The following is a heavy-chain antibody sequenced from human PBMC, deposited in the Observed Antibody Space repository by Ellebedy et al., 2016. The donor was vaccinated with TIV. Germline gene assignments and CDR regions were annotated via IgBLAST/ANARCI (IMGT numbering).Heavy chain of an antibody. Sequence: GESLKISCAASGFTFRTYAIIWVRQAPGKGLEWVSVISGSGSASQYADSVKGRFTISRDNSKNTLYLQMDSLRAEDTAVYYCAKCPGETCYYLDVWGKGTTVTVSS. D-gene: IGHD3-10*01. CDR3: AKCPGETCYYLDV. CDR1: GFTFRTYA. CDR2: ISGSGSAS. V-gene: IGHV3-23*01. J-gene: IGHJ6*03.